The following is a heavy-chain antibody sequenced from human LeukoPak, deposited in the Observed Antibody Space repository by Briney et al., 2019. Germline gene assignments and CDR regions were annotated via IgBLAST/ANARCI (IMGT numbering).Heavy chain of an antibody. CDR3: ARGGRRTFDN. J-gene: IGHJ4*02. V-gene: IGHV3-11*01. Sequence: PGGSLRLSCAASGFSFSDYYMSWIRQAPGKGLEWVSYIWSSTISYTDSVKGRFTISRDNAKNSLYLQTNSLRAEDTAVYYCARGGRRTFDNWGQGSLVTVSS. CDR2: IWSSTI. D-gene: IGHD3-10*01. CDR1: GFSFSDYY.